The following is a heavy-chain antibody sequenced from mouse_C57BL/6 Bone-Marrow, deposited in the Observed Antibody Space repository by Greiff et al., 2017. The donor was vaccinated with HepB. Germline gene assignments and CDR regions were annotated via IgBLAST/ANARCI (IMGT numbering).Heavy chain of an antibody. CDR2: INPSTGGT. CDR1: GYSFTGYY. V-gene: IGHV1-42*01. Sequence: DVQLQESGPELVKPGASVKISCKASGYSFTGYYMNWVKQSPEKSLEWIGEINPSTGGTTYNQKFKAKATLTVDKSSSTAYMQLKSLTSEDSAVYYCARSRRFTTAWGQGTSVTVSS. CDR3: ARSRRFTTA. D-gene: IGHD1-2*01. J-gene: IGHJ4*01.